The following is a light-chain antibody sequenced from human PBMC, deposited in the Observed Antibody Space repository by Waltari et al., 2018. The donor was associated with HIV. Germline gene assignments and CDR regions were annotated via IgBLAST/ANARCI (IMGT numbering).Light chain of an antibody. CDR1: ENIRNN. J-gene: IGKJ1*01. CDR2: DAS. V-gene: IGKV3-15*01. Sequence: EVVMKQSPGTLSVSPGKRATLSCRSSENIRNNLAWYQQKPGQAPRLLFYDASARATGVPARFSGSGSGTEFTLTISGLQSEDFAIYYCQQYSRWPPTWTFGQGTKVDVK. CDR3: QQYSRWPPTWT.